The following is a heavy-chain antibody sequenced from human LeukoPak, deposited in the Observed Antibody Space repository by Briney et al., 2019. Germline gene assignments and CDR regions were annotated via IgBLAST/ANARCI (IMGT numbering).Heavy chain of an antibody. CDR2: ITGTGGST. D-gene: IGHD6-19*01. CDR1: GFSLNTYG. J-gene: IGHJ4*02. Sequence: QPGASLRLSCAASGFSLNTYGVSWVRQPPGKGLEWVSGITGTGGSTYYADSVKGRFTVSRDASKNTLYLQMNSLRAEDTAIYYCAKDHGTAVAGFYYWGQGTLVTVSS. CDR3: AKDHGTAVAGFYY. V-gene: IGHV3-23*01.